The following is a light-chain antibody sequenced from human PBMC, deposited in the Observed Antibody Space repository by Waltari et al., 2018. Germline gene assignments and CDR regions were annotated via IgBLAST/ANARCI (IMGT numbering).Light chain of an antibody. Sequence: DIQMTQSPSTLSASVGVRVTITCRASQNINWWLAWYQQKPGKAPNLLIYKTSSLESGVPSRFSGSGSGTEFTLTIDTLQPDDFATYHCQQYKSYPWTFGQGTKVEI. CDR3: QQYKSYPWT. J-gene: IGKJ1*01. CDR2: KTS. CDR1: QNINWW. V-gene: IGKV1-5*03.